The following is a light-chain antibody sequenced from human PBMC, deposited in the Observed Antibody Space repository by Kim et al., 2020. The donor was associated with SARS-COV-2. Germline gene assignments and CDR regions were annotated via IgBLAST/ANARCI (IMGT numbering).Light chain of an antibody. CDR1: NLGEKY. Sequence: SYELTQPHSVSVTPGQTASITCFGDNLGEKYACWFQQKPGQSPVLVIYQDTTRLSGIPERFSGSNSGHTVTLTISGTQAMDDADYYCQAWDSRTQVFGGG. V-gene: IGLV3-1*01. CDR3: QAWDSRTQV. J-gene: IGLJ2*01. CDR2: QDT.